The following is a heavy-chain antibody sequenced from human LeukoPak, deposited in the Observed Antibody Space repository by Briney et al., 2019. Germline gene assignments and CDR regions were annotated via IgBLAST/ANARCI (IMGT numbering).Heavy chain of an antibody. D-gene: IGHD2-21*02. V-gene: IGHV3-30*03. CDR3: VKGGGGDHGLDV. Sequence: PGGSLRLSCAASGLTFSSHWMHWVRQAPGKGPECVAVVSFDGRKTYYAGFAEGRFTISRDDSNNMVYLQMNSLRTENTAVYHCVKGGGGDHGLDVWGQGTTVVVS. J-gene: IGHJ6*02. CDR2: VSFDGRKT. CDR1: GLTFSSHW.